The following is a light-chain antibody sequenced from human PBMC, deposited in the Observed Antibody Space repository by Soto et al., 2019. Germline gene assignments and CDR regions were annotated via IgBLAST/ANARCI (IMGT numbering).Light chain of an antibody. V-gene: IGLV2-14*01. Sequence: QSALTQPASVSGPPGQSVTISCTGNNTDVGDYNYVSWYQHHPGKAPRLLIYDVSSRPSGVSNRFSGSKSGNTASLTITGLQAEDAADYYCSSYTGGNTLYVRGPGTKLTVL. CDR3: SSYTGGNTLYV. CDR2: DVS. CDR1: NTDVGDYNY. J-gene: IGLJ1*01.